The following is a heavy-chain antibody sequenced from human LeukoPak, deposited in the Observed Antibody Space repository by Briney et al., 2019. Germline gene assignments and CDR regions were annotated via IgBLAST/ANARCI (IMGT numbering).Heavy chain of an antibody. CDR1: GASISSSSYY. CDR2: IYYGGNT. CDR3: ARADYGSGTYNFDY. D-gene: IGHD3-10*01. J-gene: IGHJ4*02. V-gene: IGHV4-39*07. Sequence: SETLSLTCTVSGASISSSSYYWGWIRQPPGKGLEWIGSIYYGGNTYYNPSLKSRVTISVDTSKNQFSLKVSSVTAADTAVYYCARADYGSGTYNFDYWGQGTLVTVSS.